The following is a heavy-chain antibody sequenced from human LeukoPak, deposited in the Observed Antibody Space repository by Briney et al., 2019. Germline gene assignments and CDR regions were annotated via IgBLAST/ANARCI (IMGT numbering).Heavy chain of an antibody. CDR3: ARDYGGATGVDY. CDR1: GFTFSSYA. CDR2: ISSNGGST. D-gene: IGHD1-26*01. J-gene: IGHJ4*02. Sequence: GGSLRLSCAASGFTFSSYAMHWVRQAPGKGLEYVPAISSNGGSTYYANSVKGRFTISRDNSKNTLYLQMGSLRAEDMAVYYCARDYGGATGVDYWGQGTLVTVSS. V-gene: IGHV3-64*01.